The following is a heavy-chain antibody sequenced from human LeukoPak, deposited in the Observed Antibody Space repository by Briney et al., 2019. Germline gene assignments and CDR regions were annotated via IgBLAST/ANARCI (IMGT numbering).Heavy chain of an antibody. CDR3: AGWAMIVVVPRTIDY. Sequence: SETLSLTCTVSGGSISSSSYYWGWIRQPPGKGLEWIGSIYYSGSTYYNPSLKSRVTISVDTSKNQFSLKLSSVTAADTAVYYCAGWAMIVVVPRTIDYWGQGTLVTVSS. D-gene: IGHD3-22*01. CDR1: GGSISSSSYY. V-gene: IGHV4-39*01. J-gene: IGHJ4*02. CDR2: IYYSGST.